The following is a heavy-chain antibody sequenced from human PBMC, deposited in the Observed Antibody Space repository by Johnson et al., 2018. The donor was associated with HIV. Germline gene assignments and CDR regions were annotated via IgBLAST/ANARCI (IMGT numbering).Heavy chain of an antibody. CDR3: ARDESGYDEGFDAFDI. V-gene: IGHV3-11*04. CDR1: RFTVSSNY. J-gene: IGHJ3*02. D-gene: IGHD5-12*01. CDR2: IYSGGNSL. Sequence: QVQLVDSGGGLVQPGGSLRLSYAVSRFTVSSNYITCVRQAPGTVLEWISVIYSGGNSLYYADSVSVRFTISRDNAKNSLYLQMNSLRVEDTAVYYCARDESGYDEGFDAFDIWGQGTMVTVSS.